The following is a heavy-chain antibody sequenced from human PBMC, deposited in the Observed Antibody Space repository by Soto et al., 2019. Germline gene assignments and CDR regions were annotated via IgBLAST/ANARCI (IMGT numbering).Heavy chain of an antibody. CDR3: ARAGYSGYDPLYYYYYYMDV. J-gene: IGHJ6*03. CDR1: GYTFTSYD. D-gene: IGHD5-12*01. CDR2: MNPNSGNT. Sequence: ASVKVSCKASGYTFTSYDINRLRQATGQGLEWMGWMNPNSGNTGYAQKFQGRVTMTRNTSISTAYMELSSLRSEDTAVYYCARAGYSGYDPLYYYYYYMDVWGKGTTVTVSS. V-gene: IGHV1-8*01.